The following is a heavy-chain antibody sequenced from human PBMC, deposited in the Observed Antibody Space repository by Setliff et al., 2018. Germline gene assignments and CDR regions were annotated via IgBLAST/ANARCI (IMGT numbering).Heavy chain of an antibody. J-gene: IGHJ4*02. CDR3: ARGDYYDPKYYFDY. CDR1: GYSISSGYY. Sequence: LSLTCAVSGYSISSGYYWGWIRQPPGKGLEWIGSIYHSGSTYYNPSLKSRVTISVDTSKNQFSLKLSSVTAADTAVYYCARGDYYDPKYYFDYWGQGTLVTVSS. V-gene: IGHV4-38-2*01. D-gene: IGHD3-22*01. CDR2: IYHSGST.